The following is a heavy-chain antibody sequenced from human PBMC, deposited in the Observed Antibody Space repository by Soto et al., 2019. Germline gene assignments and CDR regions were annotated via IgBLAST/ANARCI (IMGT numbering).Heavy chain of an antibody. CDR3: AKASGWFGEFDY. J-gene: IGHJ4*02. CDR2: VSGSGGST. V-gene: IGHV3-23*01. D-gene: IGHD3-10*01. CDR1: GFTFSSYA. Sequence: EVQLLESGGGLVQPGGSLRLSCAASGFTFSSYAMSWVRQAPGMGLEWVSAVSGSGGSTYYADSVKGQFTISRDNSKNTRYLQMNSLRAEDTAVYYCAKASGWFGEFDYWGQGTLVTVSS.